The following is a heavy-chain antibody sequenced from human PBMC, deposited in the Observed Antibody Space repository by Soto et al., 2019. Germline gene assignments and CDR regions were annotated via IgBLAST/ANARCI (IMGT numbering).Heavy chain of an antibody. CDR1: GFTFSNYG. V-gene: IGHV3-30*18. J-gene: IGHJ4*02. D-gene: IGHD1-26*01. Sequence: LRLSCVGSGFTFSNYGMHWVRQPPGKGLEWVALISDDGDKRYYADSVRGRLIISRDNSKDTLYLQMNSLGPDDTAVYFCAKARVRIVGANSFDYWGQGTPVTVSS. CDR3: AKARVRIVGANSFDY. CDR2: ISDDGDKR.